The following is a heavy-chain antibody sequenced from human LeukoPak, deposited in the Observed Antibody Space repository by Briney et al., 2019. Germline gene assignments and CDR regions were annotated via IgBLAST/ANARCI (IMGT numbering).Heavy chain of an antibody. CDR2: IRYDGSSK. D-gene: IGHD3-16*02. Sequence: GGSLRLSCAASGFTFSNYGMHWVRQAPGKGLEWVAFIRYDGSSKYYADSVKGRFTISRDNSKNTLYLQMNSLRAEDTAVYYCAKDRDVWGTYREDFDYWGQGTLVTVSS. J-gene: IGHJ4*02. V-gene: IGHV3-30*02. CDR1: GFTFSNYG. CDR3: AKDRDVWGTYREDFDY.